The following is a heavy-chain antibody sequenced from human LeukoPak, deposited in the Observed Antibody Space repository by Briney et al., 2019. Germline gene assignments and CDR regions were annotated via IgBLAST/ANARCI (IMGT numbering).Heavy chain of an antibody. D-gene: IGHD3-10*02. V-gene: IGHV3-48*03. J-gene: IGHJ6*04. CDR2: ISSSSSTI. Sequence: GGSLRLSCAASGFTFSSYEMNWVRQAPGKGLEGVSYISSSSSTIYYADSVKGRFTMSRDNAKNSLYLQMNSLRAEDTAVYYCAELGITMIGGVWGKGTTVTISS. CDR1: GFTFSSYE. CDR3: AELGITMIGGV.